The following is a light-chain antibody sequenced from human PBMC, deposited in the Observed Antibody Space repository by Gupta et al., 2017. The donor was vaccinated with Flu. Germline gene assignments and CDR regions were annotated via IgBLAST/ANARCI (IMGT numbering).Light chain of an antibody. V-gene: IGKV3-11*01. CDR1: KSMNTY. CDR2: DAS. CDR3: QQRVTWPRT. Sequence: ATRQPAPGEGATRSCRASKSMNTYLVWFQQKPGQAPRLLIYDASRRASATPARFSGTGSGTDYTLTISSLEAEDSAVYYCQQRVTWPRTFGGGTKVEIK. J-gene: IGKJ4*02.